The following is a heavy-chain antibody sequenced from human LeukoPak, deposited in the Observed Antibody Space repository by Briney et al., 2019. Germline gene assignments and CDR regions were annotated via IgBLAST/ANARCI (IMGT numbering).Heavy chain of an antibody. CDR3: ARLAPPPTGDGDY. Sequence: PSETLSLTCTVSGGSISSYYWSWIRQPPGKGLEWIGEINHSGSTNYNPSLKSRVTISVDTSKNQFSLKLSSVTAADTAVYYCARLAPPPTGDGDYWGQGTLVTVSS. V-gene: IGHV4-34*01. D-gene: IGHD7-27*01. J-gene: IGHJ4*02. CDR1: GGSISSYY. CDR2: INHSGST.